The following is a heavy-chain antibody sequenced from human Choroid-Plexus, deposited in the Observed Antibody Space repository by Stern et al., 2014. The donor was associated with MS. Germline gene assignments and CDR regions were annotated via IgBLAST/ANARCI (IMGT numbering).Heavy chain of an antibody. V-gene: IGHV3-30*18. D-gene: IGHD2/OR15-2a*01. CDR2: VSYDVSNK. CDR1: GFTFGSCA. Sequence: VQLVQSGGGVVQPGRPLRLSCVASGFTFGSCAMHWVRQAPGKGLEWVAGVSYDVSNKYYADSVKGRFTISRDNSQNTLYMQMSSLRPEDTAVYCCAKDRQYLTXXFDHWGQGSXVTVS. J-gene: IGHJ5*02. CDR3: AKDRQYLTXXFDH.